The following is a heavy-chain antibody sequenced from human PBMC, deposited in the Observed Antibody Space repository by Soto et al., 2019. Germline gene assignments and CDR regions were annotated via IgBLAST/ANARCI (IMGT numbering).Heavy chain of an antibody. D-gene: IGHD2-2*01. V-gene: IGHV3-11*01. CDR3: ARDRGGCSSTSCYRNWFDP. J-gene: IGHJ5*02. CDR2: ISSSGSTI. CDR1: GGSSSSYY. Sequence: LSLTCTVSGGSSSSYYWSWIRQAPGKGLEWVSYISSSGSTIYYADSVKGRFTISRDNAKNSLYLQMNSLRAEDTAVYYCARDRGGCSSTSCYRNWFDPWGQGTLVTVSS.